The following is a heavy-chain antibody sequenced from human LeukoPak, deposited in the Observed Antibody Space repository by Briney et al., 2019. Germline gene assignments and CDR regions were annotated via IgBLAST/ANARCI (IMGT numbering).Heavy chain of an antibody. CDR1: GYTLTEFS. J-gene: IGHJ4*02. CDR2: FDPEDGET. D-gene: IGHD3-22*01. Sequence: ASVKVSCKVSGYTLTEFSMHWVRQAPGKGLEWMGGFDPEDGETIYAQELQGRVTMTRDTSTDTAYMELSSLRSEDTAVYYCATWYYYDSSDYYLADYWGQGTLVTVSS. V-gene: IGHV1-24*01. CDR3: ATWYYYDSSDYYLADY.